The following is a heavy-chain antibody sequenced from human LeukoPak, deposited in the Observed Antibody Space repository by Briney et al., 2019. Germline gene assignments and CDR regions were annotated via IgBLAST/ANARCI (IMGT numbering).Heavy chain of an antibody. J-gene: IGHJ1*01. CDR1: GSRFTSYW. CDR2: IYPGDSDT. Sequence: GASLQISCKGSGSRFTSYWIGWVRQMPGKGLEWMGIIYPGDSDTRYSPSFQGQVTISADKSISTAYLQWSSLKASDTAMYYCARHDSGSYHSDFQYWGQGTLVSVSS. CDR3: ARHDSGSYHSDFQY. V-gene: IGHV5-51*01. D-gene: IGHD1-26*01.